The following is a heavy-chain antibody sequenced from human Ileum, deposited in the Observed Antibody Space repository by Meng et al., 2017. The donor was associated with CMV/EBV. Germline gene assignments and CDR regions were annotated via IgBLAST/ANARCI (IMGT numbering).Heavy chain of an antibody. Sequence: LSCAASGYNFRGFAMHWVRQTPGKRLEYVSGISSDGGRTFYGDSVKGRFTISRDNSKDTMFLQMGSLRIEDTAVYYCGRGRDYGDLWGQGTLVTVSS. CDR3: GRGRDYGDL. J-gene: IGHJ5*02. CDR1: GYNFRGFA. CDR2: ISSDGGRT. V-gene: IGHV3-64*02. D-gene: IGHD3-10*01.